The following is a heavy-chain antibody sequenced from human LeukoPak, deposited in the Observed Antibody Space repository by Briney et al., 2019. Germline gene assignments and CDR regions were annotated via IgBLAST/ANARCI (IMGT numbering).Heavy chain of an antibody. D-gene: IGHD2-15*01. CDR3: ARAGRIFKDAFDI. CDR1: GGTFSSYA. J-gene: IGHJ3*02. CDR2: IIPIFGTA. Sequence: SVKVSCRASGGTFSSYAISWVRQAPGQGLEWMGGIIPIFGTANYAQKFQGRVTITTDESTSTAYMALSSLRSEDTAVYYCARAGRIFKDAFDIWGQGTMVTVSS. V-gene: IGHV1-69*05.